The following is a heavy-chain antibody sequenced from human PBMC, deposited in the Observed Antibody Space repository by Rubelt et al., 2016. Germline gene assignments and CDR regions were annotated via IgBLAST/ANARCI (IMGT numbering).Heavy chain of an antibody. V-gene: IGHV5-51*01. Sequence: SFTSYWIGWVRQMPGKGLEWMGIIYPDDSDTRYSPSFQGQVTISADKSISTAYLQWSSLKASDTAMYYCARQEYSSSPVFYWGQGTLVTVSS. CDR1: SFTSYW. J-gene: IGHJ4*02. CDR2: IYPDDSDT. D-gene: IGHD6-6*01. CDR3: ARQEYSSSPVFY.